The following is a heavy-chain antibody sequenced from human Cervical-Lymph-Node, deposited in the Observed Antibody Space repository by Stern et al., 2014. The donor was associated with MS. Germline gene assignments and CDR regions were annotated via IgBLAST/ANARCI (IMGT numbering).Heavy chain of an antibody. D-gene: IGHD2/OR15-2a*01. Sequence: VQLVQSGAEVKKPGASVKVSCKVSGYTLTELSMHWVRQAPGKGLEWMGGFDPDDGETIYAEPVQGRVTMTEDTSTDTAYMELSSLRSEDTAVYYCATAFIYGRPYFQHWGQGTLVTVSS. J-gene: IGHJ1*01. CDR3: ATAFIYGRPYFQH. CDR1: GYTLTELS. V-gene: IGHV1-24*01. CDR2: FDPDDGET.